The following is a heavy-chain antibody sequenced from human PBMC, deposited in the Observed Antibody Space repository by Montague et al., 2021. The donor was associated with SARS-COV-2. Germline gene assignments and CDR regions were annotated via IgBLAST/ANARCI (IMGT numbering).Heavy chain of an antibody. CDR3: ARVGNYLGFY. V-gene: IGHV4-61*01. J-gene: IGHJ4*02. D-gene: IGHD3-10*01. Sequence: SETLSLTCTVSGDSVSSGRYFWTWVRQAPGKGLEWIGYIFYSGXVXYXXSLRSRVTISVDTSNNQFSLRLSSVTAADTAKYYCARVGNYLGFYWSQGTLVTVSS. CDR2: IFYSGXV. CDR1: GDSVSSGRYF.